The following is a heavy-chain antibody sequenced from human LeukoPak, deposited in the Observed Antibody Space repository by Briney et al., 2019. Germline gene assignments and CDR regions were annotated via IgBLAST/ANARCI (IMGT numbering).Heavy chain of an antibody. CDR2: INPSGGST. V-gene: IGHV1-46*01. CDR1: GYTFTSYY. CDR3: ARDSGYDFWSGYPMDV. D-gene: IGHD3-3*01. J-gene: IGHJ6*02. Sequence: GASVKVSCKASGYTFTSYYMHWVRQAPGQGLEWMGIINPSGGSTSYAQKFQGRVTMTRDTSTSTVYMELSSLRSEDTAVYYCARDSGYDFWSGYPMDVWGQGTTVTVSS.